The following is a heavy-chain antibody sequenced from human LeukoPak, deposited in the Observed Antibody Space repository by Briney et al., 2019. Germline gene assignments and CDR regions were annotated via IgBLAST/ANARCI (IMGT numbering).Heavy chain of an antibody. Sequence: SETLSLTCTVSGGSISSYYRSWIRQPPGKGLEWIGCIYYSGSTNYNPSLKSRVTISVDTSKDQFSLKLSSVTAADTAVYYCARGDILTGYYPLFDYWGQGTLVTVSS. CDR1: GGSISSYY. D-gene: IGHD3-9*01. CDR3: ARGDILTGYYPLFDY. CDR2: IYYSGST. J-gene: IGHJ4*02. V-gene: IGHV4-59*01.